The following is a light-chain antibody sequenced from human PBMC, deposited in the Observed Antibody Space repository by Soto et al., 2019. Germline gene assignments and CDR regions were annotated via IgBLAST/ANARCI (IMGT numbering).Light chain of an antibody. CDR1: QSLLHSNGIKY. V-gene: IGKV2-28*01. CDR3: MQALQTPT. Sequence: DIVMTQSPLSLPVTPGEPASISCRSSQSLLHSNGIKYLDWYLQKPGQSPQLLIYLGSNRASGVPDRFSGSGSGTDFTLKISRVEAEDVGIYYCMQALQTPTFGGGTTVDIK. CDR2: LGS. J-gene: IGKJ4*01.